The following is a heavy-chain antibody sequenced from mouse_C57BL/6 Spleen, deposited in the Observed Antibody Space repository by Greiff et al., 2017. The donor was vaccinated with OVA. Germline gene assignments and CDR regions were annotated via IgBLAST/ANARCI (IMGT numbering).Heavy chain of an antibody. CDR3: AREGYYGSSYDWYFDV. CDR1: GYTFTSYW. J-gene: IGHJ1*03. V-gene: IGHV1-53*01. D-gene: IGHD1-1*01. CDR2: INPSNGGT. Sequence: QVQLQQPGTELVKPGASVKLSCKASGYTFTSYWMHWVKQRPGQGLEWIGNINPSNGGTNYNEKFKSKATLTVDKSSSTAYMQLGSLTSEDSAVYYCAREGYYGSSYDWYFDVWGTGTTVTVSS.